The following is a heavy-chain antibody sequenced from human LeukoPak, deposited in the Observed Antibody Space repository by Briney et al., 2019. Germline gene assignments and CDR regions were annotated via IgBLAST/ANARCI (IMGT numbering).Heavy chain of an antibody. CDR1: GGTFSSYA. Sequence: ASVKVSCKASGGTFSSYAISWVRQAPGQGLEWMGWMNPNSGNTGYAQKFQGRVTMTRNTSISTAYMELSSLRSEDTAVYYCVVVAATDGVGYWGQGTLVTVSS. V-gene: IGHV1-8*02. CDR3: VVVAATDGVGY. D-gene: IGHD2-15*01. J-gene: IGHJ4*02. CDR2: MNPNSGNT.